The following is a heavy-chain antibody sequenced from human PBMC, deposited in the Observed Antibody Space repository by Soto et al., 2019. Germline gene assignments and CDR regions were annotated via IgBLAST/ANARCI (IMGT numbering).Heavy chain of an antibody. CDR2: IYYSGST. J-gene: IGHJ5*02. V-gene: IGHV4-30-4*08. Sequence: PSETLSLTCIVSGGSISSNDFYWSWIRQHPGKGREWIGYIYYSGSTYYNPSLQSRVTISVDTSKNQFSLKLSSVTAADTAVYYCARDLGSYYYGSGSSNWFDPWGQGTLVTVSS. CDR3: ARDLGSYYYGSGSSNWFDP. D-gene: IGHD3-10*01. CDR1: GGSISSNDFY.